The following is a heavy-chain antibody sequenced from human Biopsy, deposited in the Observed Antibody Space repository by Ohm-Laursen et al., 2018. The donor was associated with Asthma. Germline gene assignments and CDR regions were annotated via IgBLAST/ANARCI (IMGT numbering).Heavy chain of an antibody. J-gene: IGHJ4*02. CDR2: ISFDGTNR. V-gene: IGHV3-30*18. CDR3: AKEVFPGWELRRGPDS. Sequence: SLRLSCAAFGFSFSNYGMHWVRQAPGKGLDWVAVISFDGTNRSYTDSVKGRFTISRVNSRNTLHLEMNSLRAEDTAVYFCAKEVFPGWELRRGPDSWGQGTLVTVSS. D-gene: IGHD1-26*01. CDR1: GFSFSNYG.